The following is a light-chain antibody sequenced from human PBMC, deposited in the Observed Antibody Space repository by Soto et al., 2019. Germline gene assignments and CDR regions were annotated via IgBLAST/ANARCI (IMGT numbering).Light chain of an antibody. CDR3: QNCQSAVFT. V-gene: IGKV1-27*01. CDR1: QDINNY. Sequence: DIQMTQSPSSLSASVGDRVTITCRASQDINNYLAWYQQRPGKVPQLLIYGATTLQPGVPSRFSGSGSVTDFTLTISSLQPEDVATYDCQNCQSAVFTFGPGTKVDI. CDR2: GAT. J-gene: IGKJ3*01.